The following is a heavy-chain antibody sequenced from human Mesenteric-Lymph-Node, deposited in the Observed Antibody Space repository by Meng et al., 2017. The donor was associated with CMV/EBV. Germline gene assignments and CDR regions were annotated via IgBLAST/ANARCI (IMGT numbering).Heavy chain of an antibody. V-gene: IGHV3-23*01. Sequence: ASGFTFSSYAMSWVRQALGKGLEWVSAISGSGGSTYYADSVKGRFTISRDNSKNTLYLQMNSLRAEDTAVYYCAKYPYYGSYFGFDYWGQGTLVTVSS. CDR3: AKYPYYGSYFGFDY. J-gene: IGHJ4*02. CDR1: GFTFSSYA. D-gene: IGHD3-10*01. CDR2: ISGSGGST.